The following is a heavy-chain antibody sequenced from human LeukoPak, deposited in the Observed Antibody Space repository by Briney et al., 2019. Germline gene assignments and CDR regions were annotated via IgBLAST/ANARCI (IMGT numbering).Heavy chain of an antibody. D-gene: IGHD6-19*01. J-gene: IGHJ4*02. CDR1: GFTVRSNY. CDR2: IYSGGST. CDR3: ARVRLGSGWYITPIVLDY. V-gene: IGHV3-66*01. Sequence: PGGSLRLSCAASGFTVRSNYMSWVRQAPGEVLEWVSVIYSGGSTYYADSVKGRFTISRDNSKNTLYLQMNSLRAEDTAVYYCARVRLGSGWYITPIVLDYWGQGTLVTVSS.